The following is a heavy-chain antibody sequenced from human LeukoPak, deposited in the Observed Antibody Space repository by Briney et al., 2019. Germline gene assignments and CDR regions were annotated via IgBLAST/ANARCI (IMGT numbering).Heavy chain of an antibody. Sequence: SVKVSCKASGGTFSSYAISWVQQAPGQGLEWMGGIIPIFGTANYAQKFQGRVTITADESTSTAYMELSSLRSEDTAVYYCATCITMVRGVINGFDPWGQGTLVTVSS. CDR3: ATCITMVRGVINGFDP. D-gene: IGHD3-10*01. J-gene: IGHJ5*02. CDR2: IIPIFGTA. V-gene: IGHV1-69*13. CDR1: GGTFSSYA.